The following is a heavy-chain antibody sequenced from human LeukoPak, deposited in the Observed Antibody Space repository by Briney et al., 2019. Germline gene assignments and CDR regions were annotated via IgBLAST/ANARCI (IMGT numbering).Heavy chain of an antibody. Sequence: PSETLSLTCTVSGGSISSSNYYWSWIRQPAGKGLEWIGRIYTSGSTNYNPSLKSRVTMSVDTSKNQFSLKLSSVTAADTAVYYCATMALIVGATDSVAPFDYWGQGTLVTVSS. V-gene: IGHV4-61*02. CDR1: GGSISSSNYY. CDR2: IYTSGST. J-gene: IGHJ4*02. CDR3: ATMALIVGATDSVAPFDY. D-gene: IGHD1-26*01.